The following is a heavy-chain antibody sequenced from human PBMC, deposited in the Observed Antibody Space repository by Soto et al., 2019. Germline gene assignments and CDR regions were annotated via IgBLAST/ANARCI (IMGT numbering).Heavy chain of an antibody. CDR3: ARLQQQLIAYYYYGMDV. J-gene: IGHJ6*02. CDR2: IYPGDSDT. D-gene: IGHD6-13*01. CDR1: GYSFTSYW. V-gene: IGHV5-51*01. Sequence: GESLKISCKGSGYSFTSYWIGWVRQMPGKGLEWMGIIYPGDSDTRYSPSFQGQVTISADKSISTAYLQWSSRKASDTAMYYCARLQQQLIAYYYYGMDVWGQGTTVTVSS.